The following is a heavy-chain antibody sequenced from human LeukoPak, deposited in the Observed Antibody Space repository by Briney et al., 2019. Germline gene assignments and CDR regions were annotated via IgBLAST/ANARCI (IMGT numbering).Heavy chain of an antibody. Sequence: GGSLRLSCTVSGFTLSSYEMSWIRQAPGKGLEWVPSIDYDGGSGHYADSVKGRFTISRDNSNNTLFLHLNSLRGEDTAVYYCTRNSGWYGLSWGQGTLVTVSS. J-gene: IGHJ1*01. CDR3: TRNSGWYGLS. V-gene: IGHV3-23*01. D-gene: IGHD6-19*01. CDR2: IDYDGGSG. CDR1: GFTLSSYE.